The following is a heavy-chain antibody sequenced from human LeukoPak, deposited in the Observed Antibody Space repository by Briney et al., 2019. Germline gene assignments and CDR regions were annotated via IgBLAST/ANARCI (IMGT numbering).Heavy chain of an antibody. Sequence: QPGRSLRLSCVASGFTFSNYGMHWVRQAPDKRLQWVGVIWFDGSNEYYADSVKGRFTTSRDNSKNTLYLQMNSLRAEDTAVYYCAKFEEQQRFDYWGQGTLVTVSS. V-gene: IGHV3-33*06. D-gene: IGHD6-13*01. CDR3: AKFEEQQRFDY. J-gene: IGHJ4*02. CDR1: GFTFSNYG. CDR2: IWFDGSNE.